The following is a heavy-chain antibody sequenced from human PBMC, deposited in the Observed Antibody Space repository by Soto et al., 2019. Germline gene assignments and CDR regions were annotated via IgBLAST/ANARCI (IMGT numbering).Heavy chain of an antibody. CDR2: IYTSGST. D-gene: IGHD2-2*01. J-gene: IGHJ4*02. CDR3: ARACSSNSCYDVFDY. CDR1: GGSISSYY. Sequence: SETLSLTCTVSGGSISSYYWSWIRQPAGKGLEWIGRIYTSGSTNYNPSLKSRVTMSVDTSKNQFSLKLSSVTAADTAVYYCARACSSNSCYDVFDYWGQGTMVTVYS. V-gene: IGHV4-4*07.